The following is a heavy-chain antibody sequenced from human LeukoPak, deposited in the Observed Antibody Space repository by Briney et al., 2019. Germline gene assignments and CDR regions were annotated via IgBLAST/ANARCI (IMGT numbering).Heavy chain of an antibody. CDR3: ARDLRYGCFSTPCYYMDV. Sequence: GASVKVSCKASGGTFSSYAISWVRQAPGQGLEWMGRIIPILGIANYAQKFQGRVTITADESTSTAYMELSRLRSDDTAVYYCARDLRYGCFSTPCYYMDVWGKGTTVTVSS. J-gene: IGHJ6*03. CDR1: GGTFSSYA. CDR2: IIPILGIA. V-gene: IGHV1-69*04. D-gene: IGHD2/OR15-2a*01.